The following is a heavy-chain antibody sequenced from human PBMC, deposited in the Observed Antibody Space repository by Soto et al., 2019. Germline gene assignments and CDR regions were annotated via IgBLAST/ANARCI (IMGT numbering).Heavy chain of an antibody. CDR2: IYHSGST. V-gene: IGHV4-4*02. D-gene: IGHD3-3*01. J-gene: IGHJ5*02. Sequence: QVQLQESGPGLVKPSGTLSLTCAVSGGSISSNTWWSWVRQPPGKGLEWIGEIYHSGSTNYNPSLKSRVTISVDKSKNQCSLKLSSVTAADTAVYYCARDPRSVYDFSNWFDPWGQGTLVTVSS. CDR1: GGSISSNTW. CDR3: ARDPRSVYDFSNWFDP.